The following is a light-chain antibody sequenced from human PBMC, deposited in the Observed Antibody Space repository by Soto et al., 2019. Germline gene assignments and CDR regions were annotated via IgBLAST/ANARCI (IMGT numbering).Light chain of an antibody. CDR2: DAS. CDR3: QQYDAFPLT. Sequence: DIQMTQSPPTLSASVGDRVTITCRASQSVSNWLAWYQQKPGEAPKVLIYDASNLQSGVPSRFSGSGSGTEFTLTISGLQPDDSATYCCQQYDAFPLTFGGGTKVEIK. J-gene: IGKJ4*01. CDR1: QSVSNW. V-gene: IGKV1-5*01.